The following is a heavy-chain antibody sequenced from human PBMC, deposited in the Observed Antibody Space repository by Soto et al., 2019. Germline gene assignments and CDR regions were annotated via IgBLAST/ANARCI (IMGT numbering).Heavy chain of an antibody. J-gene: IGHJ4*02. D-gene: IGHD3-10*01. V-gene: IGHV3-30*04. CDR3: ARSRNSAVADSFDF. CDR1: GFTFSRYA. Sequence: QVQVVESGGGVVQPGRSLRLSCAASGFTFSRYAIHWVRQAPGKGLEWVAVISRDGSNKYYVDSVKGRFTISRDNSKNTLELQMNSLRDEDTAVYYCARSRNSAVADSFDFWGQGTLVTVSS. CDR2: ISRDGSNK.